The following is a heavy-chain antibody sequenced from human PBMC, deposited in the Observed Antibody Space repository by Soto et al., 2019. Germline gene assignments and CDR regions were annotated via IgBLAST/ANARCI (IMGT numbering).Heavy chain of an antibody. V-gene: IGHV4-59*01. CDR2: IYYSGST. Sequence: SETLSLTCTVSGGSISSYYWSWIRQPPGKGLEWIGYIYYSGSTNYNPSLKSRVTISVDTSKNQFSLKLSSVTAADTAVYYCARGTVRITIFGVVIPWWFDPWGQGTLVTVS. CDR1: GGSISSYY. D-gene: IGHD3-3*01. J-gene: IGHJ5*02. CDR3: ARGTVRITIFGVVIPWWFDP.